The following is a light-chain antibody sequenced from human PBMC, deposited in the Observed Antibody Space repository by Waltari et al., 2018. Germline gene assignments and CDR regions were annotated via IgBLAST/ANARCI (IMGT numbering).Light chain of an antibody. V-gene: IGKV3-20*01. Sequence: VLTRSPDTLSLSPGEKATLSCWARQSVFNDYLAWYQQKSGQAPRLLIYGASTRATGIPDRFSGSGSGTDFTLTISGLEPEDSAVYYCQQYGSSVMYTFGQGTKLEIK. J-gene: IGKJ2*01. CDR1: QSVFNDY. CDR2: GAS. CDR3: QQYGSSVMYT.